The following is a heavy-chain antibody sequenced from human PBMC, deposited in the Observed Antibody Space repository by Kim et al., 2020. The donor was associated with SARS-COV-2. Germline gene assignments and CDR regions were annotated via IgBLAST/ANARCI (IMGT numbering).Heavy chain of an antibody. CDR2: IIPISGNA. Sequence: SVKVSCKASGGTFSSYAISWVRQAPGQGLEWMGGIIPISGNANYAQKFQGRVAITADESTSTAYMELSSLRAEDTAVYYCAREGNGGEVDWFDPWGQGTLVTVSS. CDR1: GGTFSSYA. CDR3: AREGNGGEVDWFDP. J-gene: IGHJ5*02. V-gene: IGHV1-69*13. D-gene: IGHD1-1*01.